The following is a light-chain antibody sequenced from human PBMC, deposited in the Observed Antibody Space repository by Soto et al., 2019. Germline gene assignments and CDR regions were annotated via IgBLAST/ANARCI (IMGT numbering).Light chain of an antibody. CDR3: QQYNSYSPYT. J-gene: IGKJ1*01. V-gene: IGKV1-5*01. CDR1: QSISSW. CDR2: DAS. Sequence: IQMTHSPSTLSASVLDRVTITFRSSQSISSWLAWFQQKPGKAPKLLIYDASSLESGVPSRFSGSGSGTEFTLTISSLQPDDFATYYCQQYNSYSPYTFGQGTKVDIK.